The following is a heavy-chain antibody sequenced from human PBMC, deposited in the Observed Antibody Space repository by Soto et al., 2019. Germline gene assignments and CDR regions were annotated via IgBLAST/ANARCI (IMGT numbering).Heavy chain of an antibody. Sequence: QVQLQESGPGLVKPSQTLSLTCTVSGGSISSGGYYWSWIRQHPGKGLEWIGYIYYSGSTYYNPSLKSRGTISVDTYKNQFSLKLSSVTAADTAVYYCARGGLGYCSGGSCYSAELSRYYYGMDVW. J-gene: IGHJ6*01. CDR3: ARGGLGYCSGGSCYSAELSRYYYGMDV. D-gene: IGHD2-15*01. V-gene: IGHV4-31*03. CDR1: GGSISSGGYY. CDR2: IYYSGST.